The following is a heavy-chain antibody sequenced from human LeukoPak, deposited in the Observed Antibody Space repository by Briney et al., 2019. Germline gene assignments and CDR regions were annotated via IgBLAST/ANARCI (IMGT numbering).Heavy chain of an antibody. CDR3: ARRYSSHPDFDY. CDR2: INHSGST. D-gene: IGHD5-18*01. J-gene: IGHJ4*02. V-gene: IGHV4-34*01. Sequence: PSETLSLTCAVYGGSFSGYYWSWIRQPPGKGLEWIGEINHSGSTNYNPSIKSRVTISVDTSKNQFSLKLSSVTAADTAVYYCARRYSSHPDFDYWGQGTLVTVSS. CDR1: GGSFSGYY.